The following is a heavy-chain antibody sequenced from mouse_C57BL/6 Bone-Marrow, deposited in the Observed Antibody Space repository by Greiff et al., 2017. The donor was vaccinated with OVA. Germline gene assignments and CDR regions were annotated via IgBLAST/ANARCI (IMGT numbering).Heavy chain of an antibody. D-gene: IGHD1-1*01. V-gene: IGHV1-80*01. CDR3: ASLFITTVVRYFDV. CDR2: IYPGDGDT. J-gene: IGHJ1*03. CDR1: GYAFSSYW. Sequence: QVQLQQSGAELVKPGASVKISCKASGYAFSSYWMNWVKQRPGKGLAWIGQIYPGDGDTKYNGKFKGKATLTADKSSSTAYMQLSSLTSEGSAFYFCASLFITTVVRYFDVWGTGTTVTVSS.